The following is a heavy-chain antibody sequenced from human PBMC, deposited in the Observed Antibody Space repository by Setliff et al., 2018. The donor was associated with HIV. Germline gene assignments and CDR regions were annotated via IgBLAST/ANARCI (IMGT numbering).Heavy chain of an antibody. CDR2: ITYSGSA. J-gene: IGHJ4*02. D-gene: IGHD4-17*01. V-gene: IGHV4-30-4*08. Sequence: PSETLSLTCTVSGSFINSDYWNWIRQPPGKGLEWIGYITYSGSAYYNPSLKSRVTISIDTSNNQISLRLSSVTAADTAMYYCVRDDYGYNGKGFDYWGPGTLVTVSS. CDR1: GSFINSDY. CDR3: VRDDYGYNGKGFDY.